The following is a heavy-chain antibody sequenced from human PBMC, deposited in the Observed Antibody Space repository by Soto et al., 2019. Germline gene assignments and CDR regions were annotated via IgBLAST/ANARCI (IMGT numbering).Heavy chain of an antibody. CDR1: GGTFSSYA. CDR3: ARVRYYDSSGYYSY. V-gene: IGHV1-69*13. J-gene: IGHJ4*02. Sequence: SVKVSCKAPGGTFSSYAISWVRQAPGQGLEWMGGIIPIFGTANYAQKFQGRVTITADESTSTAYMELSSLRSEDTAVYYCARVRYYDSSGYYSYWGQGTLVTVPQ. D-gene: IGHD3-22*01. CDR2: IIPIFGTA.